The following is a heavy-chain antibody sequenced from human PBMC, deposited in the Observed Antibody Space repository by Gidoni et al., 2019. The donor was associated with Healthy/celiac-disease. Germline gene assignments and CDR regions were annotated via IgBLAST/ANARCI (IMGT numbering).Heavy chain of an antibody. V-gene: IGHV4-34*01. Sequence: QVQLQQWGAGLLKPSETLSLTCAVYGGSFSGYYWSWIRQPPGKGLEWIGEINHSGSTNYNPSLKSRVTISVDTSKNQFSLKLSSVTAADTAVYYCARGRRGYSSGWWGIYFDYWGQGTLVTVSS. D-gene: IGHD6-19*01. CDR2: INHSGST. J-gene: IGHJ4*02. CDR3: ARGRRGYSSGWWGIYFDY. CDR1: GGSFSGYY.